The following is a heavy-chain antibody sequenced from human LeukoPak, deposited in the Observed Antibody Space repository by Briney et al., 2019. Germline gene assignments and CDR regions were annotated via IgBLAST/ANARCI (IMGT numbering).Heavy chain of an antibody. CDR2: INEDGSQK. J-gene: IGHJ4*02. CDR1: GFTLSSYW. D-gene: IGHD2-15*01. CDR3: ARGRTPRLVVVAATVGVIDY. V-gene: IGHV3-7*01. Sequence: GGSLRLSCAASGFTLSSYWMTWVRQAPGKGPEWVANINEDGSQKYYVDSVKGRFTISRDNAKNSVYLQMNSLRVEDTAVYYCARGRTPRLVVVAATVGVIDYWGQGTLVTVSS.